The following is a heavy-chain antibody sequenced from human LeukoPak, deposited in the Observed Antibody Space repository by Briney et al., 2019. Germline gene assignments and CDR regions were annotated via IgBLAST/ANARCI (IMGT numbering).Heavy chain of an antibody. CDR2: IYHTGNT. CDR1: GDSITSSSHC. D-gene: IGHD2-15*01. J-gene: IGHJ4*02. Sequence: PETLSLTCTVSGDSITSSSHCWGWIRQPPGKGLEWIGDIYHTGNTYYNPSLKSRVSISVDTSRNQFSLRLSSATAADTAVYYCARRVGFCRGGSCYEYHFDSWGQGTLVTVSS. V-gene: IGHV4-39*01. CDR3: ARRVGFCRGGSCYEYHFDS.